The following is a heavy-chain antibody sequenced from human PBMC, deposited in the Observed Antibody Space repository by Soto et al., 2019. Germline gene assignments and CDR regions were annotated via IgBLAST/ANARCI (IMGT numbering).Heavy chain of an antibody. Sequence: ASVKVSCKASGYTFTSYAMHWVRQAPGQRLEWMGWINAGNGNTKYSQKFQGRVTITRDTSASTAYMELSSLRSEDTAVYYCARDRGSSWFQMDYWGQGTLVTVSS. CDR3: ARDRGSSWFQMDY. CDR2: INAGNGNT. CDR1: GYTFTSYA. D-gene: IGHD6-13*01. J-gene: IGHJ4*02. V-gene: IGHV1-3*01.